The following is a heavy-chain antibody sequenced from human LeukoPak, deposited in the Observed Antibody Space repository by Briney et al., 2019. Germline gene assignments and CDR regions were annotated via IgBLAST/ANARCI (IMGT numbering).Heavy chain of an antibody. CDR2: INHSGST. CDR3: AIPTRYGGNSFGY. CDR1: GFTFSSYW. Sequence: GSLRLSCAASGFTFSSYWMSWVRQAPGKGLEWIGEINHSGSTNYNPSLKSRVTISVDTSKNQFSLKLSSVTAADTAVYYCAIPTRYGGNSFGYWGQGTLVTVSS. D-gene: IGHD4-23*01. J-gene: IGHJ4*02. V-gene: IGHV4-34*08.